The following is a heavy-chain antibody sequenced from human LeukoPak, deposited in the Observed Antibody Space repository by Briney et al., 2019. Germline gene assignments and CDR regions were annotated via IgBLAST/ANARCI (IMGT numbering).Heavy chain of an antibody. D-gene: IGHD3-22*01. Sequence: PSETLSLTCAVYGGSFSGYYWSWIRQPPGKGLEWIGEINHSGSTNYNPSLKSRVTISVDTSKNQFSLKLSSVTAADTAVYYCARGTHSYYYDSSQYFDYWGQGTLVTVSS. J-gene: IGHJ4*02. CDR2: INHSGST. V-gene: IGHV4-34*01. CDR1: GGSFSGYY. CDR3: ARGTHSYYYDSSQYFDY.